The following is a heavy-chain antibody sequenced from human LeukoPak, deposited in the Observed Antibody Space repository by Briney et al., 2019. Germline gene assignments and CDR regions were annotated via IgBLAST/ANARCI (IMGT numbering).Heavy chain of an antibody. J-gene: IGHJ6*02. CDR2: IYSGGST. CDR3: ARGPTMYGLDV. CDR1: GFTVSSNY. V-gene: IGHV3-53*01. Sequence: GGSLRLSCAASGFTVSSNYLSWVRQAPGKGLDWVSVIYSGGSTYYADSVKGRFTISRDNSKNTMYLQMNSLAAEDTAIYYCARGPTMYGLDVWAKGPRSPSP.